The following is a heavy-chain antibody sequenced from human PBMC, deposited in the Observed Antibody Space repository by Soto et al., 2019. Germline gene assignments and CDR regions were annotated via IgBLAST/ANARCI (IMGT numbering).Heavy chain of an antibody. CDR2: FYYDRNP. V-gene: IGHV4-39*01. Sequence: SETLSLTSTVSVDSISSDSNFWGWIRHPPGKGLEWIGSFYYDRNPYTNPSLRSRVTIAVDTSKNQLSLKLNSVTAADAAMYYCARQKCSNLACPFDNWGQGTLVTVSS. CDR3: ARQKCSNLACPFDN. J-gene: IGHJ4*02. CDR1: VDSISSDSNF. D-gene: IGHD6-6*01.